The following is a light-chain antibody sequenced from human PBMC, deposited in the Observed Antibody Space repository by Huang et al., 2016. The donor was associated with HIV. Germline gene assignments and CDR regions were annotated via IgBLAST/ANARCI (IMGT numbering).Light chain of an antibody. CDR2: TLS. CDR3: MQRLEFPYT. CDR1: QSLFNSHDVRTY. J-gene: IGKJ2*01. Sequence: DIVLAQTPLSLAVTPGEPASISCGSNQSLFNSHDVRTYFDWFLQKPGHSPQLLIQTLSCRASGVPDRFSGSGSGTDFTLKISRVEAEDVGVYYCMQRLEFPYTFGQGTKLEIK. V-gene: IGKV2-40*01.